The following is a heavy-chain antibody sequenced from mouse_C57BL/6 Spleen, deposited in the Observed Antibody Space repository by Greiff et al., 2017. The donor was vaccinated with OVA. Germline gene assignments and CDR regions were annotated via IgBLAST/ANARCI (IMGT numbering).Heavy chain of an antibody. D-gene: IGHD1-1*01. Sequence: VKLVESGPGLVQPSQSLSITCTVSGFSLTSYGVHWVRQSPGKGLEWLGVIWSGGSTDYNAAFISRLSISKDDSKSQVFFKMNSLQADDTAIYYCARNSYYGSSYGYAMDYWGQGTSVTVSS. CDR1: GFSLTSYG. J-gene: IGHJ4*01. CDR2: IWSGGST. CDR3: ARNSYYGSSYGYAMDY. V-gene: IGHV2-2*01.